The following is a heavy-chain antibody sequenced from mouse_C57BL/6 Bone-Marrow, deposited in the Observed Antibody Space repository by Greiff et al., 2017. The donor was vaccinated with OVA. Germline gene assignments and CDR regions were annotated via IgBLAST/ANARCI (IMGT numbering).Heavy chain of an antibody. Sequence: EVQGVESGGGLVKPGGSLKLSCAASGFTFSDYGMHWVRQAPEKGLEWVAYISSGSSTIYYADTVKGRFTISRDNAKNTLFLQMTSLRSEDTAMYYCAQNSDYGSSYCDFDYWGQGTTLTVSS. CDR2: ISSGSSTI. V-gene: IGHV5-17*01. CDR1: GFTFSDYG. J-gene: IGHJ2*01. D-gene: IGHD1-1*01. CDR3: AQNSDYGSSYCDFDY.